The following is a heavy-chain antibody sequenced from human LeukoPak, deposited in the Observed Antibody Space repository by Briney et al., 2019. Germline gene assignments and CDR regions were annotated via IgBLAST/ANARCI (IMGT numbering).Heavy chain of an antibody. CDR3: ARDEGVTAMVTDAFDY. J-gene: IGHJ4*02. V-gene: IGHV3-7*04. CDR2: IKQDGSEK. D-gene: IGHD5-18*01. Sequence: GGSLRLSCAASGFTFSSYWMSWVRQAPGKGLEWVANIKQDGSEKYYVDSVKGRFTISRDNAKNSLYLQMNSLRAEDTAVYYCARDEGVTAMVTDAFDYWGQGTLVTVSS. CDR1: GFTFSSYW.